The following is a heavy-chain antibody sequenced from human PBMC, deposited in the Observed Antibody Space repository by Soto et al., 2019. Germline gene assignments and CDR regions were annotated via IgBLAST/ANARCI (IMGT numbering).Heavy chain of an antibody. Sequence: SETLSLTCTVSGDSISSCYYHWTWIRQSPGKGLEWIGYIHHSGSILYNPSLKSRVTISVDTSKNQFSLHLTSVTAADTAVYFCAREDDGGDSLDVWGQGTTVTVSS. J-gene: IGHJ6*02. D-gene: IGHD2-21*02. V-gene: IGHV4-30-4*08. CDR3: AREDDGGDSLDV. CDR2: IHHSGSI. CDR1: GDSISSCYYH.